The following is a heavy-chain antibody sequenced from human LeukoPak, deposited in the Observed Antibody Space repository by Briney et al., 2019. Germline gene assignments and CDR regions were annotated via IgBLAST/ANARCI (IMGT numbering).Heavy chain of an antibody. V-gene: IGHV1-2*02. CDR1: GYTFTGYY. D-gene: IGHD5-12*01. CDR2: INPNSGGT. CDR3: ARGSSDSGYDTHFDY. J-gene: IGHJ4*02. Sequence: ASVKVSCKASGYTFTGYYMHWVRQAPGQGLEWMGWINPNSGGTNYAQKFQGRVTMTRDTSISTAYMELSRLRSDDTAVYYRARGSSDSGYDTHFDYWGQGTLVTVSS.